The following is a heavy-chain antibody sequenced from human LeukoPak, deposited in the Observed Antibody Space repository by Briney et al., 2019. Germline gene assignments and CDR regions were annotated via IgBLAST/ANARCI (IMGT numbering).Heavy chain of an antibody. J-gene: IGHJ3*02. CDR1: GFTFSTYA. D-gene: IGHD3-22*01. V-gene: IGHV3-23*01. CDR3: AKFYKGGHYYGSSGYYSGAFDI. CDR2: ISGSGGST. Sequence: GGSLRLSCAASGFTFSTYALSWVRQAPGKGLEWVSTISGSGGSTSYADSVKGRFTISRDNSKNTLYLQMNSLRSEDTAVYYCAKFYKGGHYYGSSGYYSGAFDIWGQGTMVTVSS.